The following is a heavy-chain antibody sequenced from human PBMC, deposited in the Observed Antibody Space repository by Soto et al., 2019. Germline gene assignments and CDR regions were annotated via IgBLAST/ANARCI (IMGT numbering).Heavy chain of an antibody. V-gene: IGHV1-18*01. CDR3: AKNGQPPYYYYGLDV. J-gene: IGHJ6*02. CDR2: ISAYNGNS. D-gene: IGHD2-8*01. Sequence: ASVKVSCKASGYTFTSYGISWVRQAPGQGLEWVGWISAYNGNSNYAQKYHGRVTMTTDTSTNTAYMEMSSLRSDDTAVYYCAKNGQPPYYYYGLDVWGQGTTVTVSS. CDR1: GYTFTSYG.